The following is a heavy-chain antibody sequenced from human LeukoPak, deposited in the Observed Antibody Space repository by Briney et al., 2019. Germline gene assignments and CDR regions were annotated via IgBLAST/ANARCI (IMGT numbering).Heavy chain of an antibody. D-gene: IGHD4-17*01. CDR3: AGRLRSLDY. CDR1: GGSFSGYY. J-gene: IGHJ4*02. CDR2: INHSGST. Sequence: SETLSLTCAVYGGSFSGYYWSWIRQPPGKGLEWIGGINHSGSTNYNPSLKSRVTISVDTSKNQFSLKLSSLTAADTAVYYCAGRLRSLDYWGQGTLVTVSS. V-gene: IGHV4-34*01.